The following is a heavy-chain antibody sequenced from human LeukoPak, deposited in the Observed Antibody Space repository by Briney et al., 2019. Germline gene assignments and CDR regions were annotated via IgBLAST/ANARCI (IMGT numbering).Heavy chain of an antibody. V-gene: IGHV3-53*01. CDR3: ARMLISSTYYFDH. CDR2: IYSGGTT. D-gene: IGHD2/OR15-2a*01. CDR1: GFTVSSNY. Sequence: GGSLRLSCAASGFTVSSNYMSWVRQAPGKGLEWVSIIYSGGTTYCADSVKGRFTISRDISENTLYLQMNSLRAEDTAVYYCARMLISSTYYFDHWGQGTLVTVSS. J-gene: IGHJ4*02.